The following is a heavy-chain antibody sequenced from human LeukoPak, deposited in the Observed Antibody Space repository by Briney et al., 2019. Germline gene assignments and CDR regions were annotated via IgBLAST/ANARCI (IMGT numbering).Heavy chain of an antibody. Sequence: GRSLRLSCAASGFTFSVYYMSWIRQAPGKGLECVSYISSSGSTIYYADSVKGRFTNSRDNAKNSLYLQMNSLRAEDTAVYCCAREMQWELLFDYWGQGTLVTVSS. J-gene: IGHJ4*02. CDR1: GFTFSVYY. CDR3: AREMQWELLFDY. V-gene: IGHV3-11*04. CDR2: ISSSGSTI. D-gene: IGHD1-26*01.